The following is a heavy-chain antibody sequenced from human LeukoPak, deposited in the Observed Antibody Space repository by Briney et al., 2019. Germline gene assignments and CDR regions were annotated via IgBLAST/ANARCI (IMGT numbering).Heavy chain of an antibody. CDR3: ARVKYILGGDY. CDR1: GYAFTGYY. Sequence: ASVKVSCKASGYAFTGYYMQWVREAPGQELEWMGRINPNSGGTNYAQKFQGRVTMTRDTSISTAYMELSRLRSDDTAVYYCARVKYILGGDYWGQGTLVTVSS. V-gene: IGHV1-2*06. CDR2: INPNSGGT. D-gene: IGHD3-16*01. J-gene: IGHJ4*02.